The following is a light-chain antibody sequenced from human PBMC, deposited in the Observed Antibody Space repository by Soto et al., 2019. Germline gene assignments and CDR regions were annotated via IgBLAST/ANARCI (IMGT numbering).Light chain of an antibody. CDR3: QQYGRSPLT. J-gene: IGKJ4*01. CDR2: SSS. CDR1: QTVRNNY. Sequence: EFVLTQSPGTLSLSPGERATLSCRASQTVRNNYLAWYQQKPGQAPRLLIYSSSNRATGIPDRFSGGGSGTDFTLTISRLEPADFAVYYCQQYGRSPLTFGGGTKVDI. V-gene: IGKV3-20*01.